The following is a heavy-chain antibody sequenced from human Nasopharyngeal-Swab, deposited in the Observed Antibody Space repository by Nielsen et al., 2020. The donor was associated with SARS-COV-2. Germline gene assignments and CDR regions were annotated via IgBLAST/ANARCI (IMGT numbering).Heavy chain of an antibody. CDR2: FYYSGST. CDR3: ARWSTISRFFDF. V-gene: IGHV4-59*01. D-gene: IGHD1-26*01. J-gene: IGHJ4*01. Sequence: SETLSLTCTVSGDSITNYYWSWIRQPPGKELEWIGNFYYSGSTNYSPSLKSRDTISADTSKNQFSLKLTTVTAADTAVYYCARWSTISRFFDFWGQGTQVTVSS. CDR1: GDSITNYY.